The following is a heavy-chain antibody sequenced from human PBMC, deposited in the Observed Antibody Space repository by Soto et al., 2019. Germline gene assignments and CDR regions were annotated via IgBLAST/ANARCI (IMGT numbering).Heavy chain of an antibody. Sequence: SETLSLTCAVYGGSFSGYYWSWIRQPPGKGLEWIGEINHSGSTNYNPSLKSRVTISVDTSKNQFSLKLSSVTAADTAVYYCARSRSRRAFDPWGQGTLVTVSS. V-gene: IGHV4-34*01. J-gene: IGHJ5*02. CDR3: ARSRSRRAFDP. CDR1: GGSFSGYY. CDR2: INHSGST.